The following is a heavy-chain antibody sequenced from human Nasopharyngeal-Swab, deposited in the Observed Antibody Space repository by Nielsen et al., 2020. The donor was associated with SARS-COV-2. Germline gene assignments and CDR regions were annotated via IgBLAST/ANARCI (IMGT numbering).Heavy chain of an antibody. CDR2: ISSSSSYI. V-gene: IGHV3-21*01. J-gene: IGHJ6*02. CDR1: GFTFNNYN. CDR3: ARDGLDYDFWSAYFMDV. D-gene: IGHD3-3*01. Sequence: GRSLRLSCAASGFTFNNYNFNWVRQAPGKGLVWVSSISSSSSYISYADSVKGRFTISRDNAKNSLYLQMNSLRAEDTAVYYCARDGLDYDFWSAYFMDVWGQGTTVTVSS.